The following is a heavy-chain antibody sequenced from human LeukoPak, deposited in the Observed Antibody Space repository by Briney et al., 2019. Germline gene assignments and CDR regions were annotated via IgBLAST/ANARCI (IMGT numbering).Heavy chain of an antibody. CDR2: ISSSSSYI. V-gene: IGHV3-21*01. CDR1: GFTFSSYS. CDR3: ARDGRAPGYFDL. Sequence: GGSLRLSCAASGFTFSSYSMNWVRQAPGKGLEWVSSISSSSSYIYYADSVTGRFTISRDNAKNSLYLQMNSLRAEDTAVYYCARDGRAPGYFDLWGRGTLVTVSS. J-gene: IGHJ2*01.